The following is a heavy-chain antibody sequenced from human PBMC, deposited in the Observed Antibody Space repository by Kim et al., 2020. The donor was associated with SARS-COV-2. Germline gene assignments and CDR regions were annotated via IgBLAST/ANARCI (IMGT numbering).Heavy chain of an antibody. CDR1: GFTFSSYA. CDR2: ISGSGGST. CDR3: AKAPYIYCSGGSCYSAPNYYYGMDV. Sequence: GGSLRLSCAASGFTFSSYAMSWVRQAPGKGLEWVSAISGSGGSTYYADSVKGRFTISRDNSKNTLYLQMNSLRAEDTAVYYCAKAPYIYCSGGSCYSAPNYYYGMDVWGQGTTVTVSS. V-gene: IGHV3-23*01. D-gene: IGHD2-15*01. J-gene: IGHJ6*02.